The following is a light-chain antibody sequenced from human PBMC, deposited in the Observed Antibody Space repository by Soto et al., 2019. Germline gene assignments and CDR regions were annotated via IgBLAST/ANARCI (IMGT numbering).Light chain of an antibody. Sequence: DIQMTQSPSTLSASVGDRVTITCRASQSISSWLAWYQQKPGKAPKLLIYDASSLESGVPSRFSGSGSGTEFTLTISSLQPDDFATYYRQHYNSYSWTFGEGTKVDIK. CDR1: QSISSW. CDR3: QHYNSYSWT. CDR2: DAS. V-gene: IGKV1-5*01. J-gene: IGKJ1*01.